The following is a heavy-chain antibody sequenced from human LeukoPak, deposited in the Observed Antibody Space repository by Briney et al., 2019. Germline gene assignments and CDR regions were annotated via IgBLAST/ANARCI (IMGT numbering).Heavy chain of an antibody. Sequence: GAAVKVSCKASGYTFTSYGISWVRQAPGQGLEWMGWISAYNGNTNYAQKLQGRVTMTTDTSTSTAYMELRSLRSAGTAVYYCARDLGTGNSGSLADYWGQGTLVTVSS. CDR1: GYTFTSYG. V-gene: IGHV1-18*01. CDR3: ARDLGTGNSGSLADY. CDR2: ISAYNGNT. D-gene: IGHD3-10*01. J-gene: IGHJ4*02.